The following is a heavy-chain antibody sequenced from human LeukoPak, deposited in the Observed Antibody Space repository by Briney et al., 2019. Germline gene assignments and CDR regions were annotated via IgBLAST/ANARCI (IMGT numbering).Heavy chain of an antibody. D-gene: IGHD1-14*01. CDR3: ATSSAPGTTFDY. CDR2: IKQDGSEK. CDR1: GGSISSYY. Sequence: ETLSLTCTVSGGSISSYYWNWVRQAPGKGLEWVANIKQDGSEKYYVDSVKGRFTISRDNAKNTLYLQMNSLRVEDTAVYYCATSSAPGTTFDYWGQGTLVTVSS. V-gene: IGHV3-7*01. J-gene: IGHJ4*02.